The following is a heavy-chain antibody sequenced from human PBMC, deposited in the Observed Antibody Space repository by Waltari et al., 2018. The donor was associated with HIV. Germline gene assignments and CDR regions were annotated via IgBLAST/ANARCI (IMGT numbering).Heavy chain of an antibody. V-gene: IGHV1-24*01. CDR1: GYPLSALS. J-gene: IGHJ1*01. D-gene: IGHD2-15*01. Sequence: QLIQSTSALKRPGASVTISCQVSGYPLSALSMQWVRQGRGQRLEWMGGFDPKNGKPVNSQRFWGRVSLAEDTSEDTAFLELNRLTSDDTAVYYCVTLYNESPLYSNFWGQGTLVTV. CDR2: FDPKNGKP. CDR3: VTLYNESPLYSNF.